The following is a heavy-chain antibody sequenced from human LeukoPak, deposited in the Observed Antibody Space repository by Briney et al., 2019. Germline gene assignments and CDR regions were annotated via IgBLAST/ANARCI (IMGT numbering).Heavy chain of an antibody. CDR1: GFTFDDYA. D-gene: IGHD6-13*01. V-gene: IGHV3-9*01. CDR3: AKDSAAGISYFDY. CDR2: ISWNSGSI. Sequence: GRSLRLSCAASGFTFDDYAMDWVRQAPGKGLEWVSGISWNSGSIGYADSVKGRFTISRDNAKNSLYLQMNSLRAEDTALYYCAKDSAAGISYFDYWGQGTLVTVSS. J-gene: IGHJ4*02.